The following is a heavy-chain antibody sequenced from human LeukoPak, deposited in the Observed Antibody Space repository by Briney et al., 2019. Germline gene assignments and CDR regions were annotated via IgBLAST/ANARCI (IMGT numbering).Heavy chain of an antibody. V-gene: IGHV1-2*02. CDR3: ARDESYYYDSSGYYRTDAFDI. Sequence: ASVKVSCKASGYTFTGYYMHWVQQAPGQGLEWMGWINPNSGGTNYAQKFQGRVTMTRDTSISTAYMELSRLRSDDTAVYYCARDESYYYDSSGYYRTDAFDIWGQGTMVTVSS. J-gene: IGHJ3*02. D-gene: IGHD3-22*01. CDR1: GYTFTGYY. CDR2: INPNSGGT.